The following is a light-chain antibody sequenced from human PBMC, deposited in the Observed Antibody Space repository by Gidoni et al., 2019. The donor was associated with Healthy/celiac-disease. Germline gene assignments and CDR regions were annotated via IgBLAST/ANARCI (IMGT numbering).Light chain of an antibody. CDR3: AAWDDSLSGPV. Sequence: QSVLTQPPSASGTPGQRVTIPCSGSSSNVGSNYVYWYQQLPGTAPKLLIYRNNQRPPGVPDRCSGSKSGTSASLAISGLRSEDEADYYCAAWDDSLSGPVFGGGTKLXV. CDR2: RNN. J-gene: IGLJ2*01. CDR1: SSNVGSNY. V-gene: IGLV1-47*01.